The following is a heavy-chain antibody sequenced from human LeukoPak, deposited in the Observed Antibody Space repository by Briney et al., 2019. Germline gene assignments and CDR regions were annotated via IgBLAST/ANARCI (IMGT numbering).Heavy chain of an antibody. Sequence: ASVKVSCKASGYTFTSYYIHWVRQAPGQGLEWMGIINPSGGSTSYAQKFQGRVTMTRDTSTSTVYMELSSLRSEDTAVYYCASLRGYSYGYAPGYYYGMDVWGQGTTVTVSS. CDR3: ASLRGYSYGYAPGYYYGMDV. J-gene: IGHJ6*02. D-gene: IGHD5-18*01. CDR2: INPSGGST. CDR1: GYTFTSYY. V-gene: IGHV1-46*01.